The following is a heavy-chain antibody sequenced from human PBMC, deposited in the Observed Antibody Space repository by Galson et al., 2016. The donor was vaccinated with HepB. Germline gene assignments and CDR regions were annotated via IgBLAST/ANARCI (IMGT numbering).Heavy chain of an antibody. J-gene: IGHJ4*02. CDR3: ARHSGYSSSWYFFEALDY. D-gene: IGHD6-13*01. Sequence: SETLSLTCAVSGGSINSYYWSWIRLPPGKGLELIGYIFYGGSANYNPSLKSRVTISVDTSKNQFSLKLSSVTAADTAVYYCARHSGYSSSWYFFEALDYWGQGTLVTVSS. V-gene: IGHV4-59*08. CDR2: IFYGGSA. CDR1: GGSINSYY.